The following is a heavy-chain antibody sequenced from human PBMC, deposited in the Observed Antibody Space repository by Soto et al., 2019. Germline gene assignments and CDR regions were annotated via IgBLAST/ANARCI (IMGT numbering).Heavy chain of an antibody. Sequence: PSETLSLTCAVYVGSFSGYYWSWIRQPPGKGLEWIGEINHSGNTNYNPPLKSRVTISVDKSKNQFSLHLNSVTPEDTAVYYCAGTSSLQWYYMDVWDKGTTVTVSS. CDR1: VGSFSGYY. CDR3: AGTSSLQWYYMDV. CDR2: INHSGNT. V-gene: IGHV4-34*01. J-gene: IGHJ6*03. D-gene: IGHD1-7*01.